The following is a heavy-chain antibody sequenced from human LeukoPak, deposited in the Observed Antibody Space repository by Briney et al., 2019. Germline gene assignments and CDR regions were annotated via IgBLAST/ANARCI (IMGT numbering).Heavy chain of an antibody. Sequence: SVKVSCKASGGTFSSDAISWVRQAPGQRPEWMGKVTPILGIANYAPKFQGRVTLIADKSTNTAYMELSSLRSEDTAIYYCARETYFYDSSGFSYIDWFDPWGRGTLDTVSS. CDR3: ARETYFYDSSGFSYIDWFDP. D-gene: IGHD3-22*01. CDR1: GGTFSSDA. CDR2: VTPILGIA. J-gene: IGHJ5*02. V-gene: IGHV1-69*04.